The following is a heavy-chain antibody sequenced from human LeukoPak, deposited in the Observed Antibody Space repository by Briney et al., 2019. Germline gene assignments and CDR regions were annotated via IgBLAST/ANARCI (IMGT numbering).Heavy chain of an antibody. Sequence: ASVKVSCKASGGTFSSYGISWVRQAPGQGLEWMGGIIPIFGTVNYAERFQGRVTITADESTSTAYMELSSLRSEDTAVYYCAIVGAAVTTFSWFDPRGQGTLVTVSS. J-gene: IGHJ5*02. CDR1: GGTFSSYG. CDR2: IIPIFGTV. D-gene: IGHD4-17*01. CDR3: AIVGAAVTTFSWFDP. V-gene: IGHV1-69*13.